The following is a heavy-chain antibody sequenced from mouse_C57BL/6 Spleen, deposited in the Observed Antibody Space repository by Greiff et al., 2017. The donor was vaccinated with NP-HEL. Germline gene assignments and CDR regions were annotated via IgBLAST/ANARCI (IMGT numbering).Heavy chain of an antibody. J-gene: IGHJ1*03. V-gene: IGHV5-9-1*02. CDR2: ISSGGDYI. D-gene: IGHD1-1*01. Sequence: EVQLVESGEGLVKPGGSLKLSCAASGFTFSSYAMSWVRQTPEKRLEWVAYISSGGDYIYYADTVKGRFTISRDNARNTLYLQMSSLKSEDTAMYYCTRTTIVSYWYFDVWGTGTTVTVSS. CDR3: TRTTIVSYWYFDV. CDR1: GFTFSSYA.